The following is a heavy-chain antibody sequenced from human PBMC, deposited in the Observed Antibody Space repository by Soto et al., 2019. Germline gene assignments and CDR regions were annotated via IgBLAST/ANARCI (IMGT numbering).Heavy chain of an antibody. CDR1: GFTFSSYA. D-gene: IGHD3-3*01. CDR3: AKARAQYYDFWSGYPVDY. V-gene: IGHV3-23*01. CDR2: ISGSGGST. Sequence: PGGSLRLSCAASGFTFSSYAMSWVRQAPGKGLEWVSAISGSGGSTYYADSVKGRFTISRDNSKNTLYLQMNSLRAEDTAAYYCAKARAQYYDFWSGYPVDYWGQGTLVTVSS. J-gene: IGHJ4*02.